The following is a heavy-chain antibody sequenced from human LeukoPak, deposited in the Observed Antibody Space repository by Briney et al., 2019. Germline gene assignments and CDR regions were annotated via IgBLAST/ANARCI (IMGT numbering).Heavy chain of an antibody. CDR1: GFTFSSYN. J-gene: IGHJ4*02. CDR2: ITTSGGYL. Sequence: GGSLRLSCAASGFTFSSYNMNWVRQAPGKGLEWVSSITTSGGYLYYADSVKGRFTISRDDAQNSLFLQMNSLRAEDTAVYYCARDSTWASDYWGQGTLVTVSA. V-gene: IGHV3-21*01. D-gene: IGHD7-27*01. CDR3: ARDSTWASDY.